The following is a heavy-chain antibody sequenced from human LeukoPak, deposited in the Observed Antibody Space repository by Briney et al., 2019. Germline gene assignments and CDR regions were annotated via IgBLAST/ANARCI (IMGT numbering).Heavy chain of an antibody. V-gene: IGHV1-2*06. D-gene: IGHD6-13*01. J-gene: IGHJ4*02. Sequence: ASVKVSCKASGYTFTGYYMHWVRQAPGQGLEWMGRINPNSGGTNYAQKFQGRVTMTRDTSISTAYMELSRLRSVDTAVYYCARIAARQSWGYSSMVYWGQGTLVTVSS. CDR1: GYTFTGYY. CDR3: ARIAARQSWGYSSMVY. CDR2: INPNSGGT.